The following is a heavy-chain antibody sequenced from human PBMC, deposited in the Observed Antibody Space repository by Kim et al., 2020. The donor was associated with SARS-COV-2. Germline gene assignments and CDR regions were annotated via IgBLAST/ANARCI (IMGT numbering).Heavy chain of an antibody. Sequence: SQTLSLTCAISGDSVSSNSAAWNWIRQSPSRGLEWLGRTYYRSKWYNDYAVSVKSRITINPDTSKNQFSLQLNSVTPEDTAVYYCARDPRDYSSSREVLDYGMDVWGQGTTVTVSS. J-gene: IGHJ6*02. CDR1: GDSVSSNSAA. CDR2: TYYRSKWYN. CDR3: ARDPRDYSSSREVLDYGMDV. D-gene: IGHD6-6*01. V-gene: IGHV6-1*01.